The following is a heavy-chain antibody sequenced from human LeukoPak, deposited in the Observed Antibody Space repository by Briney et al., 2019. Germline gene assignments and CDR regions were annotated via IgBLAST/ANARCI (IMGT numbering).Heavy chain of an antibody. V-gene: IGHV4-34*01. CDR3: ARVGGYSGSLQRGY. CDR2: INHSGST. CDR1: GGSFSGYY. Sequence: PSETLSLTCAVYGGSFSGYYWSWIRQPPGKGLEWIGEINHSGSTNYNPPLKSRVTISVDTSKNQFSLKLSSVTAADTAVYYCARVGGYSGSLQRGYWGQGTLVTVSS. J-gene: IGHJ4*02. D-gene: IGHD1-26*01.